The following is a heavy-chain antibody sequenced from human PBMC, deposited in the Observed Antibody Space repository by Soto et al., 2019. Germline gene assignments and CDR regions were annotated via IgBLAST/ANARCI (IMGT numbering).Heavy chain of an antibody. J-gene: IGHJ4*02. CDR2: ITPSSGST. CDR1: GYTFTTYY. CDR3: ARAVSTTTAPIDY. V-gene: IGHV1-46*01. D-gene: IGHD1-1*01. Sequence: QVQLVQSGAEVQNPGASVKVSCKAAGYTFTTYYMHWLRQASGQGLEWMGIITPSSGSTRYEQKFQDRVTMTRDTSTSTVYMELSSLRSEDTAVYYCARAVSTTTAPIDYWGQGTLVTVSS.